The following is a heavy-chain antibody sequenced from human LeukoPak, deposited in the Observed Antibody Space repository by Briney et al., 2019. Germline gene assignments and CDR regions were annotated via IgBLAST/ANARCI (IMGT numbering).Heavy chain of an antibody. J-gene: IGHJ4*02. CDR3: ARGGYSGYDPTNFDY. CDR1: GGSISSYY. Sequence: SETLSLTCTVSGGSISSYYWSWIRQPPGKGLEWIGRIYTSGSTNYNPSLKSRVTMSVDTSKNQFSLKLSSVTAADTAVYYCARGGYSGYDPTNFDYWGQGTLVTVSS. CDR2: IYTSGST. V-gene: IGHV4-4*07. D-gene: IGHD5-12*01.